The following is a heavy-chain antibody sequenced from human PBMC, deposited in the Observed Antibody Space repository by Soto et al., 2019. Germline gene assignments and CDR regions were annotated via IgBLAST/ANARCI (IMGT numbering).Heavy chain of an antibody. D-gene: IGHD1-26*01. CDR3: ARDDGIVGATSYYYYYRMDV. CDR1: GYTFTGYY. V-gene: IGHV1-2*02. CDR2: INPNSGGT. J-gene: IGHJ6*02. Sequence: ASVKVSCKASGYTFTGYYMHWVRQAPGQGXEWMGWINPNSGGTNYAQKFQGRVTMTRDTSISTAYMELSRLRSDDTAVYYCARDDGIVGATSYYYYYRMDVWGQGTTVTVSS.